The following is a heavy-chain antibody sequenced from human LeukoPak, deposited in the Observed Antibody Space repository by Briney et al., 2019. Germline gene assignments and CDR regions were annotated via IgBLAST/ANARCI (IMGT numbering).Heavy chain of an antibody. CDR3: ARAPSPRSGGTLIYGMDV. J-gene: IGHJ6*04. CDR1: GYTLTELS. Sequence: ASVKVSCKVSGYTLTELSMHWVRQAPGKGLEWMGGFDPEDGETIYAQKFQGRVTMTEDTSTDTAYMELSSLRSEDTAVYYCARAPSPRSGGTLIYGMDVWGKGTTVTVSS. D-gene: IGHD2-15*01. CDR2: FDPEDGET. V-gene: IGHV1-24*01.